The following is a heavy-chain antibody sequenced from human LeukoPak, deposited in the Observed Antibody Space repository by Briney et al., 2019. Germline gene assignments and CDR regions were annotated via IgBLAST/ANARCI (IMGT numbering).Heavy chain of an antibody. CDR2: ISYDGSNK. CDR3: ARDLLGVVAASRWFDP. Sequence: GGSLRLSCAASGFTFSSYAMHWVRQAPGKGLEWMAVISYDGSNKYYADSVKGRFTISRDDSKNTLYLQMNSLRAEDTAVYYCARDLLGVVAASRWFDPWGQGTLVTVSS. D-gene: IGHD2-15*01. V-gene: IGHV3-30*04. J-gene: IGHJ5*02. CDR1: GFTFSSYA.